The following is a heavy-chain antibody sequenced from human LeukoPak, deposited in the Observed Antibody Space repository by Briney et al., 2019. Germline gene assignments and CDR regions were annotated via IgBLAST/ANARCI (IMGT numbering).Heavy chain of an antibody. V-gene: IGHV3-30*18. Sequence: GGSLRLSCAASGFTFSSYGMHWVRQAPGKGLEWVAVISYDGSNKYYADSVKGRFTISRDNSKNTLYLQMNSLRAEETAVYYCAKKWAFWPDYWGQGTLVTVSS. J-gene: IGHJ4*02. CDR2: ISYDGSNK. D-gene: IGHD1-26*01. CDR3: AKKWAFWPDY. CDR1: GFTFSSYG.